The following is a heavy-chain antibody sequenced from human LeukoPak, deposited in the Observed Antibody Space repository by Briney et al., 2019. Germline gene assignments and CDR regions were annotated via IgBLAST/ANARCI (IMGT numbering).Heavy chain of an antibody. CDR2: IYHSGIT. CDR3: ARGIGYCTSATCHNWFDP. V-gene: IGHV4-38-2*02. J-gene: IGHJ5*02. CDR1: GYSISSGYY. D-gene: IGHD2-2*01. Sequence: PSETLSLTCTVSGYSISSGYYWGWIRQPPGKGLEWIASIYHSGITSYNPSLKSRVTISVDTSKNQFSLKLSSVTAADTAVYYCARGIGYCTSATCHNWFDPWGQGTLVTVSS.